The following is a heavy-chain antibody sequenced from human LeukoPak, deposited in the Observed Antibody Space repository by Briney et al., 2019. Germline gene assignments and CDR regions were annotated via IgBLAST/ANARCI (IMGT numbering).Heavy chain of an antibody. V-gene: IGHV3-23*01. Sequence: GGSLRLSCAASGFTFSSYAMSWVRQAPGKGLECVSVISGSGGKTDYAASVKGRFTISRDNSKNTLYLQMNSLRAEDTAVYYCAKDVVTTNFYYYGMDVWGQGTTVTVSS. CDR3: AKDVVTTNFYYYGMDV. D-gene: IGHD1-1*01. J-gene: IGHJ6*02. CDR2: ISGSGGKT. CDR1: GFTFSSYA.